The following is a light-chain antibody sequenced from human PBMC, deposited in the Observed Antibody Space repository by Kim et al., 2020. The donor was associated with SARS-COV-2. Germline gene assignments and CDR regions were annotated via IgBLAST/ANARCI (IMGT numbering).Light chain of an antibody. Sequence: ESVLTQSPGTLSLSPGERATLSCRASQSVTRSYLAWYQQKPGQPPRLLIYGASNRATGIPDRFSGSGSGTDFTLTISRLESEDFAVYYCEKYRIAHRTFVEGTKRESK. CDR3: EKYRIAHRT. CDR2: GAS. CDR1: QSVTRSY. V-gene: IGKV3-20*01. J-gene: IGKJ4*02.